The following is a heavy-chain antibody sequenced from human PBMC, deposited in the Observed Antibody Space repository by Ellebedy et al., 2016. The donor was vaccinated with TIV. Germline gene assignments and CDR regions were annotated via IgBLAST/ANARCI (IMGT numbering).Heavy chain of an antibody. Sequence: ASVKVSCXASGYTFTSYGISWVRQAPGQGLEWMGWISAYNGNTNYAQKLQGRVTMTTDTSTSTAYMELRSLRSDDTAVYYCARDLSDYVWGSYRYGYYFDYWGQGTLVTVSS. CDR2: ISAYNGNT. CDR3: ARDLSDYVWGSYRYGYYFDY. D-gene: IGHD3-16*02. CDR1: GYTFTSYG. J-gene: IGHJ4*02. V-gene: IGHV1-18*01.